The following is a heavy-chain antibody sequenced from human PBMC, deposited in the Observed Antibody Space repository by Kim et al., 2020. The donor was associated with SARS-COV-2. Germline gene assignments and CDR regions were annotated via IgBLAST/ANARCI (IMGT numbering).Heavy chain of an antibody. J-gene: IGHJ2*01. CDR3: AKERGGRWYFDL. D-gene: IGHD3-16*01. Sequence: SEKGHFTLTRNTAKNSLYLKMTSLRTEDTALYYCAKERGGRWYFDLWGRGTLVTVSS. V-gene: IGHV3-9*01.